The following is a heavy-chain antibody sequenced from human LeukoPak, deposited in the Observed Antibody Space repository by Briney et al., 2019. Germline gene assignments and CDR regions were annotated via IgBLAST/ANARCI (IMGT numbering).Heavy chain of an antibody. CDR2: ISAYNGNT. V-gene: IGHV1-18*04. J-gene: IGHJ4*02. CDR3: ARRDYDILTGYYSHFDY. D-gene: IGHD3-9*01. Sequence: ASVKVSCKASGYTLTSYGISWVRQAPGQGLEWMGWISAYNGNTNYAQKLQGRVTMTTDTSTSTAYMELRSLRSDDTAVYYCARRDYDILTGYYSHFDYWGQGTLVTVSS. CDR1: GYTLTSYG.